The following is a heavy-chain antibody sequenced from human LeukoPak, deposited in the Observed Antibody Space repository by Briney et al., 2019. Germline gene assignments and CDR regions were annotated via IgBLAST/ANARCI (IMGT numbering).Heavy chain of an antibody. CDR3: ARFSAGIRGQTQDS. D-gene: IGHD3-10*01. CDR2: MKPNSGNT. J-gene: IGHJ3*01. Sequence: ASVKVSCKASGYTFTSYDINWVRQATGQGLEWMGWMKPNSGNTGYAQKFQGRVTMTRNTSISTAYMELSSLRSEDTAVYYCARFSAGIRGQTQDSWGQGTMVTVSS. CDR1: GYTFTSYD. V-gene: IGHV1-8*01.